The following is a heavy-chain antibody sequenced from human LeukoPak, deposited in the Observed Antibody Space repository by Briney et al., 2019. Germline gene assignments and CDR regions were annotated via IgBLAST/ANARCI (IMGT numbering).Heavy chain of an antibody. D-gene: IGHD6-25*01. CDR2: ISFSGIT. J-gene: IGHJ6*02. Sequence: SETLSLICTVSGGSINSFFWNWIRQTPGKGLEWIGYISFSGITNYNPSLQSRVSMSVDTSKNEFSLRLSSVTAADTAVYYCARGGSRRNFYYYGLDVWGQGTTVTVSS. V-gene: IGHV4-59*01. CDR3: ARGGSRRNFYYYGLDV. CDR1: GGSINSFF.